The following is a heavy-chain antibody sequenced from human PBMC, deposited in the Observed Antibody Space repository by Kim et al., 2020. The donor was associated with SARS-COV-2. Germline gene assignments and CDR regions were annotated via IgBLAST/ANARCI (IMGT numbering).Heavy chain of an antibody. Sequence: SVKVSCKASGGTFSSYAISWVRQAPGQGLEWMGRIIPILGIANYAQKFQGRVTITADKSTSTAYMELSSLRSEDTAVYYCASYYDSSGYYYYFDYWGQGTLVTVSS. J-gene: IGHJ4*02. CDR3: ASYYDSSGYYYYFDY. D-gene: IGHD3-22*01. V-gene: IGHV1-69*04. CDR1: GGTFSSYA. CDR2: IIPILGIA.